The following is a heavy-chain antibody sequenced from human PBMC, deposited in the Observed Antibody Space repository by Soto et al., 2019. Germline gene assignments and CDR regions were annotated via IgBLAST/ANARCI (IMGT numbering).Heavy chain of an antibody. Sequence: SETLSLTCTVSCGSISSYYWSWIRQPPGKGLEWIGYIYYSGSTSYNPSLKSRVTISVDTSKNQFSLKLSSVTAADTAVYYCARAPDLEEEDYDFWSGSANWFDPWGQGTLVTVSS. J-gene: IGHJ5*02. V-gene: IGHV4-59*01. CDR2: IYYSGST. CDR3: ARAPDLEEEDYDFWSGSANWFDP. CDR1: CGSISSYY. D-gene: IGHD3-3*01.